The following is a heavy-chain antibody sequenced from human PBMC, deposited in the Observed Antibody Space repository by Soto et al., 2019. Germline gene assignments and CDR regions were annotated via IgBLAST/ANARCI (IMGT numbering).Heavy chain of an antibody. J-gene: IGHJ4*02. CDR2: ISWNSGSI. V-gene: IGHV3-9*01. Sequence: EVQLVESGGGLVQPGRSLRLSCAASGFTFDDYAMHWVRQAPGKGLEWVSGISWNSGSIGYADSVKGRFTISRDNAKNSLYLQMTSLRAEDTALYYCAKDIGAGDYPGYYFDYWGQGTLVTVSS. CDR3: AKDIGAGDYPGYYFDY. CDR1: GFTFDDYA. D-gene: IGHD4-17*01.